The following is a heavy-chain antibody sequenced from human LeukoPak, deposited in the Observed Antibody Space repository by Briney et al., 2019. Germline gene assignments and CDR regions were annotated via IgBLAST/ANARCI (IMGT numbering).Heavy chain of an antibody. D-gene: IGHD3-22*01. CDR2: ITATGDTA. J-gene: IGHJ4*02. V-gene: IGHV3-23*01. CDR3: AKDRGRYYDSSGYYWGYYFDS. CDR1: GFTFTKCA. Sequence: GGSLRLPCVASGFTFTKCAMSWIRQAPGKGLEWVAIITATGDTAYYADSVKGRFTISRDNSRNTVYMQMDSLRAEDTAIYYCAKDRGRYYDSSGYYWGYYFDSWGQGILVTVST.